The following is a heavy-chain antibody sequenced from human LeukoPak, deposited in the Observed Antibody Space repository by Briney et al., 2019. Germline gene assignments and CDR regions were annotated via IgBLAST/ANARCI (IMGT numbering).Heavy chain of an antibody. CDR3: AKRGVVIRVILVGFHKEAYYFDS. D-gene: IGHD3-22*01. CDR1: GITLSNYG. V-gene: IGHV3-23*05. Sequence: GGSLRLSCAVSGITLSNYGMSWVRQAPGKGLESESGGSTKCADSVKGRFTISRDSRKNTLYLHMNSLRAEDTAVYFCAKRGVVIRVILVGFHKEAYYFDSWGQGALVTVSS. J-gene: IGHJ4*02. CDR2: ESGGST.